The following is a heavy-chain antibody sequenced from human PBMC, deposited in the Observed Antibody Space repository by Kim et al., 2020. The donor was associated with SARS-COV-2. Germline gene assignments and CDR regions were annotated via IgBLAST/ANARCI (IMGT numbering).Heavy chain of an antibody. CDR2: ISGNNKYI. CDR1: GVTFGAFS. CDR3: AHSEYTTPWYFDS. J-gene: IGHJ4*02. Sequence: GGSLRLSCEVSGVTFGAFSLNWIRQAPGKGLEWVSSISGNNKYIYYADSVKGRFTISRDIAKNSLFLQLNSLRTEDTAVYFCAHSEYTTPWYFDSWGQGTLVAVSS. D-gene: IGHD2-2*02. V-gene: IGHV3-21*01.